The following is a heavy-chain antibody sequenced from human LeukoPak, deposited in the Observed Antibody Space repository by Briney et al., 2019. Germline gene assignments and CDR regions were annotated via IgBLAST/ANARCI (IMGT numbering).Heavy chain of an antibody. D-gene: IGHD2-21*02. CDR1: DFTFNTYT. V-gene: IGHV3-21*01. J-gene: IGHJ4*02. Sequence: GGSLRLSCTASDFTFNTYTIDWVRQAPGKGLEWVSSISSRSSYIYYADALRDRFSTSRDNAKNSVYLQMDGLRVEDTAVYYCAKIDDYYKHFDCWGQGTLVTVSS. CDR2: ISSRSSYI. CDR3: AKIDDYYKHFDC.